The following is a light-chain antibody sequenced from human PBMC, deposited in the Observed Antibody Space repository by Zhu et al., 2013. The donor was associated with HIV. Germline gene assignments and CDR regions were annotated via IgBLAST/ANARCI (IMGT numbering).Light chain of an antibody. J-gene: IGKJ5*01. CDR3: QQYNNWPPIT. V-gene: IGKV3-15*01. Sequence: EIVLTQSPATLSVSPGERATLSCRASQSVSSNLAWYQQKPGQVPRLLIYAASTRATGIPARFSGSGSGTEFTLTISTLQSEDFAVYYCQQYNNWPPITFGQGTQLET. CDR2: AAS. CDR1: QSVSSN.